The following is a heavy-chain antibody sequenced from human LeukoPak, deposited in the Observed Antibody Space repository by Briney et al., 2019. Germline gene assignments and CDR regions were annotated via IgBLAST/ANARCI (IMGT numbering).Heavy chain of an antibody. CDR3: ARQRSGWLQSSFDY. CDR2: IYYSVSS. CDR1: GGSISSSSSY. J-gene: IGHJ4*02. V-gene: IGHV4-39*01. Sequence: SGTPSLTCSVSGGSISSSSSYSGWIRQPPGKGLEWIGSIYYSVSSFDNPALKSRVTISVDTSKNQFSLKLSSVTAADTAVYFCARQRSGWLQSSFDYWGQGTLVTVSS. D-gene: IGHD5-24*01.